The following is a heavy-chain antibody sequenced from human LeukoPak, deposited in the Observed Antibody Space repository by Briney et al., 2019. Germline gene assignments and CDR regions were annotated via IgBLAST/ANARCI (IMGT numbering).Heavy chain of an antibody. Sequence: SETLSLTCTVSGGSISSYYWSWIRQPPGKGLEWIGYIYYSGSTNYNPSLKSRVTMSVDTSKNQFSLKLSSVTAADTAVYYCARGGGGASIFRFIADYYMDVWGKGTTVTVSS. CDR3: ARGGGGASIFRFIADYYMDV. CDR2: IYYSGST. J-gene: IGHJ6*03. CDR1: GGSISSYY. D-gene: IGHD3-9*01. V-gene: IGHV4-59*01.